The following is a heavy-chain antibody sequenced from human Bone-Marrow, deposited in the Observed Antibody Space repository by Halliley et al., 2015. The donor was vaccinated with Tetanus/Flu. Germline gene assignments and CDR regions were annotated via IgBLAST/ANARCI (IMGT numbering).Heavy chain of an antibody. CDR1: GASINHFY. J-gene: IGHJ6*02. V-gene: IGHV4-59*01. CDR3: ATSNWDFAYAMDV. Sequence: TLSLTCTVSGASINHFYWSWIRQSPGKGLEWIGYIHYSGITNYNPSLKSRATISVDTSKSQFSLRLSSVTAADAAVYYCATSNWDFAYAMDVWGQGTTVTVSS. D-gene: IGHD7-27*01. CDR2: IHYSGIT.